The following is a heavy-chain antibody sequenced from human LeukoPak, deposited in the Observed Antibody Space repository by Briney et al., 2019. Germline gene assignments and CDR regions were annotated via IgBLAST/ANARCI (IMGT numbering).Heavy chain of an antibody. Sequence: KSGGSLRLSCAASGFTFSNAWMNWVRQAPGKGLEWVGRIKSKTDGGTTDYAAPVKGRFTISRDDSKNTLYLQMNSLKTEDTAVYYCTTDRPWGYSYGPEAFGIWGQGTMVTVSS. CDR1: GFTFSNAW. V-gene: IGHV3-15*01. D-gene: IGHD5-18*01. CDR2: IKSKTDGGTT. J-gene: IGHJ3*02. CDR3: TTDRPWGYSYGPEAFGI.